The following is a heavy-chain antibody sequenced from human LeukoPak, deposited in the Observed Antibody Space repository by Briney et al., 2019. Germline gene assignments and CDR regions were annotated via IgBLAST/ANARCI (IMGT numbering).Heavy chain of an antibody. V-gene: IGHV3-21*01. D-gene: IGHD4-17*01. CDR1: GFTFSSYS. CDR3: ARPWPDYGDYYDY. Sequence: GGSLRLSCAASGFTFSSYSMNWVRQAPGKGLEWVSSISSSSSYMYYADSVKGRFTISRDNAKNSLYLQMNSLRAEDTAVYYCARPWPDYGDYYDYWGQGTLVTVSS. CDR2: ISSSSSYM. J-gene: IGHJ4*02.